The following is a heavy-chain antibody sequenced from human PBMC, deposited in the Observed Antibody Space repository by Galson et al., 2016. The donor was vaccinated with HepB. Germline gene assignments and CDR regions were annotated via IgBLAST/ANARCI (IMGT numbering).Heavy chain of an antibody. CDR2: ISSGGRDT. V-gene: IGHV3-11*06. CDR1: GFTFSDFS. J-gene: IGHJ4*02. D-gene: IGHD6-25*01. Sequence: SLRLSCAASGFTFSDFSMAWIRQAPGKGLEYVSHISSGGRDTNYADSVKGRFTISRDNAKKSLYLQMNSLRAEDTAVYYCARDRTSRAALDYWGQGTLVTVSS. CDR3: ARDRTSRAALDY.